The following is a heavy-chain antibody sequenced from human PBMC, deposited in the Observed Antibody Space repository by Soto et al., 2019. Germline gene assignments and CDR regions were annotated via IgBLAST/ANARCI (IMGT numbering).Heavy chain of an antibody. CDR2: VIPILGTA. V-gene: IGHV1-69*01. J-gene: IGHJ4*02. Sequence: QVQLVQSGAEVKKPGSSVKVSCTASGGSLRNSVISWVRQAPAQRLAWVGGVIPILGTANYAQKFQGRVTVAADEATSAAYMDLSSLSPDDTAVYYWARLGQHGHWGPGTVVIVSS. D-gene: IGHD2-21*01. CDR3: ARLGQHGH. CDR1: GGSLRNSV.